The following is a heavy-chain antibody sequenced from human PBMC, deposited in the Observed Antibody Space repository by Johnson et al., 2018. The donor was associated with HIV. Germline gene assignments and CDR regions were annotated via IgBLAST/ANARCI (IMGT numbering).Heavy chain of an antibody. Sequence: VQLVESGGVVVHPGGSLRLSCETSRFTFDDYAMHWVRQAPGKGLEWVSLINWDGDSTYYADSVKGRLTISRDNRKYSLYLQVISLITEDTGLYYCAKDIASGYTNGGTLDIWGQGTMVTVSS. V-gene: IGHV3-43D*03. CDR1: RFTFDDYA. CDR2: INWDGDST. J-gene: IGHJ3*02. D-gene: IGHD6-19*01. CDR3: AKDIASGYTNGGTLDI.